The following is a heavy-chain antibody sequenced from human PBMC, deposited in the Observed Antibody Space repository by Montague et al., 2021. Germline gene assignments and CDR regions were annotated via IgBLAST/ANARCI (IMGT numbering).Heavy chain of an antibody. D-gene: IGHD5-18*01. V-gene: IGHV3-30*18. CDR2: TSYDGTNK. Sequence: SLRLSCAVSGFSFSDYGMHWVRQAPGKGLEWVAATSYDGTNKHYADSVKGRFTISRDNSKNTLHVQMNGLRAEDTAVYFCAKDRGYGSGWGAFYAMDVWGQGTTVTVSS. J-gene: IGHJ6*02. CDR3: AKDRGYGSGWGAFYAMDV. CDR1: GFSFSDYG.